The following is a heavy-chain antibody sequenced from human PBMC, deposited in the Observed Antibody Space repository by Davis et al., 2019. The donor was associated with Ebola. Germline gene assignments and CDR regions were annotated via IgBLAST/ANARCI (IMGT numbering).Heavy chain of an antibody. CDR1: GGTFSSYA. CDR2: INPNSGGT. V-gene: IGHV1-2*04. D-gene: IGHD3-10*01. Sequence: ASVKVSYKASGGTFSSYAISWVRQAPGQGLEWMGWINPNSGGTNYAQKFQGWVTMTRDTSISTAYMELSRLRSDDTAVYYCARDLMVQGVIRYYYYGMDVWGQGTTVTVSS. CDR3: ARDLMVQGVIRYYYYGMDV. J-gene: IGHJ6*02.